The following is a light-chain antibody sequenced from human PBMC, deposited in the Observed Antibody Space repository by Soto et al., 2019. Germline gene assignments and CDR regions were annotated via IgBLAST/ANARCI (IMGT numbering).Light chain of an antibody. CDR3: FSYTANDNWV. CDR2: AVR. CDR1: NSYVGSYDL. Sequence: QSALTQPASVSGSPGQSITISCTGSNSYVGSYDLVSWYQQLPGKAPKIIISAVRQRPSGVPDRFSGSKSGNTASLTISGLQADDEADYFCFSYTANDNWVFGGGTKVTVL. V-gene: IGLV2-23*02. J-gene: IGLJ3*02.